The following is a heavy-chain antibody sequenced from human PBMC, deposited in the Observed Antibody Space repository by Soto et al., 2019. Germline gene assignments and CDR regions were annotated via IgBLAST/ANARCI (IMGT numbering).Heavy chain of an antibody. D-gene: IGHD5-12*01. V-gene: IGHV3-30*02. CDR1: GFTFSSYG. Sequence: GGSLRLSCAASGFTFSSYGMHWVRQAPGKGLEWVAVIWYDGSNKYYADSVKGRFTISRDNSKNTLYLQMNSLRAEDTAVYYCAKVGGSGYDFFYYGMDVWGQGTTVTVSS. J-gene: IGHJ6*02. CDR2: IWYDGSNK. CDR3: AKVGGSGYDFFYYGMDV.